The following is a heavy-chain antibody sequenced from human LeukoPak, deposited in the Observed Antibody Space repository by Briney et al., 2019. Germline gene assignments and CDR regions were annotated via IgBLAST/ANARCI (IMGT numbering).Heavy chain of an antibody. CDR1: GGSISSGSYY. CDR3: ASSNALVWGYFDY. V-gene: IGHV4-61*02. J-gene: IGHJ4*02. CDR2: IYTSGST. D-gene: IGHD7-27*01. Sequence: SQTLSLTCTVSGGSISSGSYYWSWIRQPAGKGLEWIGRIYTSGSTNYNPSLKSRVTISVDTSKNQFSLRLSSVTAADAAVYYCASSNALVWGYFDYWGQGTLVTVSS.